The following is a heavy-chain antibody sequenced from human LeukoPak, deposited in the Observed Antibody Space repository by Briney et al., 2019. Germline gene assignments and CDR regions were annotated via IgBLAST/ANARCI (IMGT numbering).Heavy chain of an antibody. J-gene: IGHJ4*02. CDR2: INTDGSTT. D-gene: IGHD2/OR15-2a*01. CDR3: AVNRFLDY. CDR1: GFTVNSYW. V-gene: IGHV3-74*01. Sequence: GGSLRLSCAASGFTVNSYWMQWVRQAPGKGLVWVSRINTDGSTTRYADSVKGRFTISRDNSKNTVYLQMSNLRGEDTAVYYCAVNRFLDYCGQGTRVTVS.